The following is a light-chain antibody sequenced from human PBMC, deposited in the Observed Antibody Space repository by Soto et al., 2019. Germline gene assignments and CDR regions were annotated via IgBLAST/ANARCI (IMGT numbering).Light chain of an antibody. Sequence: EIVLTQSPGTLSLSPGERATLSCRASQYVSNNLAWYQQKPGQVPRLLVYAASSRATGVPARFSGSGSGTEFTLTISSLQSEDFVVYYCQQYNDWPLTFGQGTKVDIK. J-gene: IGKJ1*01. CDR1: QYVSNN. CDR3: QQYNDWPLT. CDR2: AAS. V-gene: IGKV3-15*01.